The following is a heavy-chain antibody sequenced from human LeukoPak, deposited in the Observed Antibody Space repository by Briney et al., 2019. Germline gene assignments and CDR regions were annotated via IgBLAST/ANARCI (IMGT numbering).Heavy chain of an antibody. V-gene: IGHV3-23*01. Sequence: GGSLRLSCAVSGITLSNYGLSWVRQAPGKGLEWVAGISDSGGRTNYADSVKGRFTISRDNPKNTLYLQMNSLRAEDTAVYFCAKRGVVIRVILVGFHKEAYYFDSWGQGALVTVSS. CDR2: ISDSGGRT. CDR1: GITLSNYG. J-gene: IGHJ4*02. CDR3: AKRGVVIRVILVGFHKEAYYFDS. D-gene: IGHD3-22*01.